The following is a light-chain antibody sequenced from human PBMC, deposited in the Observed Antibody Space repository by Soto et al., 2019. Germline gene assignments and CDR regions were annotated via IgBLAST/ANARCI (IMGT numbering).Light chain of an antibody. CDR1: SSDIGNYNA. CDR3: GSWTTYRTYV. J-gene: IGLJ1*01. V-gene: IGLV2-14*01. Sequence: QSVLTQPASVSGSPGQSITIPCTGTSSDIGNYNAVSWYQQHPGKAPKLIIYEVTNRPSGVSDRFSGSKSGNTASLTISGLQAEDEADYYCGSWTTYRTYVFATGTQVTLL. CDR2: EVT.